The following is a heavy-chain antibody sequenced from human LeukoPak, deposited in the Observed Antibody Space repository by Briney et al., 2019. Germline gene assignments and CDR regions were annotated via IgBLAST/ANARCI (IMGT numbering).Heavy chain of an antibody. CDR2: ISYDGSNK. V-gene: IGHV3-30*18. Sequence: GGSLRLSCAASGFTFSSYGMHWVRQAPGKGLEWVAVISYDGSNKYYADSVKGRFTISRDNSKNTLYLQMNSLRAEDTAVYYCAKEYSLWSVYSSTPFDYWAQGTLVSVSS. CDR3: AKEYSLWSVYSSTPFDY. CDR1: GFTFSSYG. J-gene: IGHJ4*02. D-gene: IGHD3-3*01.